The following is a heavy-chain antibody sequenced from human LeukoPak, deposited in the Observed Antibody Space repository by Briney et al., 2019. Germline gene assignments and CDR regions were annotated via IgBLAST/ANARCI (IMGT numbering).Heavy chain of an antibody. Sequence: PGGSLRLSCAASGFTFSSYSMNWVRQAPGKGLEWVSYISSSSSTIYYADSVKGRFTISRDNAKNSLYLQMNSLRAEDTAVYYCARDLSGPADYWGQGTLVTVSS. J-gene: IGHJ4*02. D-gene: IGHD2-8*02. CDR1: GFTFSSYS. CDR3: ARDLSGPADY. CDR2: ISSSSSTI. V-gene: IGHV3-48*01.